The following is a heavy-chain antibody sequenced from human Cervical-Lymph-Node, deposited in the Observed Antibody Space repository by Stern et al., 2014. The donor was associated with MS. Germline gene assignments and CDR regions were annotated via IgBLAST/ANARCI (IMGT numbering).Heavy chain of an antibody. V-gene: IGHV5-51*03. CDR1: GFSFTGYW. D-gene: IGHD6-19*01. CDR2: MYPGDSDT. Sequence: EVQLVQSGAEVKKPGESLKISCKGSGFSFTGYWIGWVRQLPGKGLEGMGMMYPGDSDTRYSPSFQGPVTMSVDKSISTAYLQWISLKASDTAMYYCARWEVAADYWGQGTLVTVSS. CDR3: ARWEVAADY. J-gene: IGHJ4*02.